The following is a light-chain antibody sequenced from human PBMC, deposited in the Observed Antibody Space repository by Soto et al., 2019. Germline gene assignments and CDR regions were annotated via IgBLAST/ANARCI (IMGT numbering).Light chain of an antibody. Sequence: EIVLTQSPGTLSLSPGERATLSCRASQSVSTYLVWYQQKPGQAPRLLIYDASSRATGIPARFSGSGSGTDFALTICSVGAEDFAVHYCEARSNWPRRYGEGTKVDIK. J-gene: IGKJ1*01. V-gene: IGKV3-11*01. CDR2: DAS. CDR1: QSVSTY. CDR3: EARSNWPRR.